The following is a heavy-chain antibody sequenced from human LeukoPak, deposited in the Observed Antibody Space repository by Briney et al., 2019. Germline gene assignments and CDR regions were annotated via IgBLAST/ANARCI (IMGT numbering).Heavy chain of an antibody. CDR2: IYPGDSDT. CDR3: ARQIKPYYDFWSGYYSGYCYYGMDV. Sequence: GESLKISCQGPGYSFTSYWIGWVRQMPGKGLEWMGIIYPGDSDTRYSPSFQGQVTISADKSISTAYLQWSSLKASDTAMYYCARQIKPYYDFWSGYYSGYCYYGMDVWGQGTTVTVSS. J-gene: IGHJ6*02. V-gene: IGHV5-51*01. CDR1: GYSFTSYW. D-gene: IGHD3-3*01.